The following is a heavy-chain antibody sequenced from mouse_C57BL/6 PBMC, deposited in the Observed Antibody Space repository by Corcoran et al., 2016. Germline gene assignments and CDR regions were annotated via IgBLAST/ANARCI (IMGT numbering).Heavy chain of an antibody. Sequence: EVQLQQSRPDLVKPGASVKISCKASGYTFTDYYMNWVTQSHGKSLEWIGDINPNNGGTSYNQKFKGKATLTVDTSSSTAYMALRSLTSEDSAVYYCARKDTTVVAYYAMDYWGQGTSVTVSS. V-gene: IGHV1-26*01. CDR1: GYTFTDYY. CDR2: INPNNGGT. D-gene: IGHD1-1*01. CDR3: ARKDTTVVAYYAMDY. J-gene: IGHJ4*01.